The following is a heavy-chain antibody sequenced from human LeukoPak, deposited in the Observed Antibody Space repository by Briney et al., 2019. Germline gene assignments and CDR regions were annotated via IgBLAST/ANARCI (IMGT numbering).Heavy chain of an antibody. J-gene: IGHJ4*02. CDR1: GYTFTGYY. Sequence: ASVKVSCKASGYTFTGYYMHWVRQAPGQGLEWMGWINPNSGGTNYAQKLQGRVTMTTDTSISTAYMELSRLRADDTAVYYCARNGAPTVTTDYWGQGTLVTVSS. V-gene: IGHV1-2*02. CDR2: INPNSGGT. CDR3: ARNGAPTVTTDY. D-gene: IGHD4-17*01.